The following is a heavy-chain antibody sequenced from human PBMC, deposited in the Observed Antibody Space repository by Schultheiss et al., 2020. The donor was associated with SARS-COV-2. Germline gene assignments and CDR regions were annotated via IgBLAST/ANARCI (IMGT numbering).Heavy chain of an antibody. CDR2: IYYSGST. Sequence: SETLSLTCTVSGDSMTSYYWTWIRQPPGKGLEWIGYIYYSGSTNYNPSLKSRVTISVDTSKNQFSLKLSSVTAADTAVYYCARDGQAYDFWSGYYNWFDPWGQGTLVTVSS. V-gene: IGHV4-59*01. CDR3: ARDGQAYDFWSGYYNWFDP. CDR1: GDSMTSYY. D-gene: IGHD3-3*01. J-gene: IGHJ5*02.